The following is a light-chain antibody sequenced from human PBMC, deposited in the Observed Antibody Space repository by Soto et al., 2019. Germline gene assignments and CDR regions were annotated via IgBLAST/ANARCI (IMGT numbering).Light chain of an antibody. CDR1: QSISTS. Sequence: IQMTQSPSTLSASFGDTVTITCRASQSISTSLAWYQQKPGKAPNLLISGASTLEEGVPSRLRGSGSGTEFTLTITSLQTDDFATYYCQQYINYSTFGQGTKVDIK. J-gene: IGKJ1*01. CDR3: QQYINYST. V-gene: IGKV1-5*01. CDR2: GAS.